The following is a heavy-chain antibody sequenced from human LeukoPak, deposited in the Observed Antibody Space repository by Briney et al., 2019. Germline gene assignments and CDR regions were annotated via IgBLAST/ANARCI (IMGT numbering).Heavy chain of an antibody. CDR1: GYTFTGYY. CDR3: ARLFDLGANDAFDI. Sequence: ASVKVSCKASGYTFTGYYMHWVRQAPGQGLEWMGWINPNSGGTNYAQKFQGRVTMTRDTSISTAYMELSRLRSDDTAMYYCARLFDLGANDAFDIWGKGTTVTASS. CDR2: INPNSGGT. D-gene: IGHD1-26*01. V-gene: IGHV1-2*02. J-gene: IGHJ3*02.